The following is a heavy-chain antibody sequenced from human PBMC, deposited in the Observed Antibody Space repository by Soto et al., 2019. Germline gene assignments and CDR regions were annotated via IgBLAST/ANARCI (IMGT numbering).Heavy chain of an antibody. Sequence: SETLSLTCTVSGGSISSGGYYWSWIRQHPGKGLEWIGYIYYSGSTYYNPSLKSRVTISVDTSKNQFSLKLSSVTAADTAVYYCARCGYSSSWDPPFFDYWGQGTLVTVSS. CDR2: IYYSGST. CDR1: GGSISSGGYY. V-gene: IGHV4-31*03. J-gene: IGHJ4*02. CDR3: ARCGYSSSWDPPFFDY. D-gene: IGHD6-13*01.